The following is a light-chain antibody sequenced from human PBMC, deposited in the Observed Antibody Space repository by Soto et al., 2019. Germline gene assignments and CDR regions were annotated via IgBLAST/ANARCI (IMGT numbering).Light chain of an antibody. CDR2: GNI. J-gene: IGLJ2*01. Sequence: QAVVTQPPSVSGAPGQRVTISCTGSSSNTGAGYDVHWYQQLPGAAPKLLIYGNINRPSGVPDRFSGSKSGTSASLAITGLQAEDEADYYCQSYDRSLSGSVFGGGTKLTVL. V-gene: IGLV1-40*01. CDR3: QSYDRSLSGSV. CDR1: SSNTGAGYD.